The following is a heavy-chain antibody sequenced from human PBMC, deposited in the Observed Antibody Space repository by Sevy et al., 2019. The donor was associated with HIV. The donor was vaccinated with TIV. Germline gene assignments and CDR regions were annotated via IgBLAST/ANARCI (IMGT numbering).Heavy chain of an antibody. D-gene: IGHD3-3*01. Sequence: GGSLRLSCAASGFTFSSYSMNWVRQAPGKGLEWVSYISSSSSTIYYADSVKGRFTISRDTAKNSLYLQMNSLRDEDKAVYYSARDSGSLRFLEWLNWFDPWGQGTLVTVSS. CDR2: ISSSSSTI. J-gene: IGHJ5*02. CDR1: GFTFSSYS. CDR3: ARDSGSLRFLEWLNWFDP. V-gene: IGHV3-48*02.